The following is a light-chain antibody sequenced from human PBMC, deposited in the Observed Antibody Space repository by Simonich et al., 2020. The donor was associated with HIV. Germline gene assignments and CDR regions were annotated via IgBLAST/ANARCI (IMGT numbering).Light chain of an antibody. CDR2: DAS. CDR1: QSVGSS. J-gene: IGKJ3*01. Sequence: EIVLTQSPATLSLSPGERATLSCRASQSVGSSLAWYQQKPGQAPRLLSYDASNRATGIPARFSGSGSGTDFTLTISSLEPEDFAVYYCQQRSNWPLFTFGPGTKVDIK. V-gene: IGKV3-11*01. CDR3: QQRSNWPLFT.